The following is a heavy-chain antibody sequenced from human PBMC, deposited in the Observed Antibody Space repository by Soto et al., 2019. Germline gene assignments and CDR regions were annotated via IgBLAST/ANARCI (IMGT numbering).Heavy chain of an antibody. CDR2: ISSTTNYI. CDR3: ARDKSYALAV. V-gene: IGHV3-21*01. J-gene: IGHJ6*02. Sequence: GGSLRLSCAASGFTFTRYSMNWVRQAPGKGLEWVSSISSTTNYIYYADSMKGRFTVSRDNAKNSVYLEMNSLSAEDTAVYYCARDKSYALAVWGQGTTVTVSS. D-gene: IGHD4-17*01. CDR1: GFTFTRYS.